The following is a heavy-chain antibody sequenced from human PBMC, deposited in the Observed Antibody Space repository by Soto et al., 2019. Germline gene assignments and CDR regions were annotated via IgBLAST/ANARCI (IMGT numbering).Heavy chain of an antibody. D-gene: IGHD3-9*01. Sequence: SETLSLTCTVSGGSISSSSYYWGWIRQPPGKGLEWIGSIYYSGSTYYNPSLKSRVTISVDTSKNQFSLKLSSVTAADTAVYYCARAWILTGYSLFDYWGQGTLVTVSS. CDR2: IYYSGST. CDR3: ARAWILTGYSLFDY. J-gene: IGHJ4*02. V-gene: IGHV4-39*01. CDR1: GGSISSSSYY.